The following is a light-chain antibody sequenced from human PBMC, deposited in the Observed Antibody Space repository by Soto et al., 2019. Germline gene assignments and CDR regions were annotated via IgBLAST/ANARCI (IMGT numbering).Light chain of an antibody. CDR2: DAS. Sequence: EIVLTQSPATLSLSPGERATLSCRASQSVSSYLAWYQQKPGQAPRLLIYDASKRATGIPARFSGSGSGTDFPLTISSLEPEDFAVYFCQQHSNWPPAFGQGTKVEIK. J-gene: IGKJ1*01. V-gene: IGKV3-11*01. CDR3: QQHSNWPPA. CDR1: QSVSSY.